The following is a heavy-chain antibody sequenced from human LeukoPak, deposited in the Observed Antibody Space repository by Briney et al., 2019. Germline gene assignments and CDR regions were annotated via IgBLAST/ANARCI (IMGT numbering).Heavy chain of an antibody. CDR3: AKEGGTGTRFDY. CDR1: GFTFSSSA. CDR2: ISGSGTGT. J-gene: IGHJ4*02. V-gene: IGHV3-23*01. D-gene: IGHD1-7*01. Sequence: GGSLRLSCAASGFTFSSSAMSWVRQARGKGLYWVSAISGSGTGTYYADSVKGRFTIYRDNSKNTLYLQMNSLRAEDTAVYYCAKEGGTGTRFDYWGQGTLVTVSS.